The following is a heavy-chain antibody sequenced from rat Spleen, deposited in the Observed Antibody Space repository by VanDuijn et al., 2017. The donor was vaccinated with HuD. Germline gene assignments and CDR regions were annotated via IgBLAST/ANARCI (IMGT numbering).Heavy chain of an antibody. V-gene: IGHV5-29*01. D-gene: IGHD1-6*01. CDR3: ARHKYTDWYFDF. CDR2: ISYDGSST. Sequence: EVQLVESGGGLVQPGRSLKLSCAASGFTFSNYGMAWVRQAPTKGLEWVATISYDGSSTYYRDSVKGRFTISRDNAKSTLYLQMDSLRSEDTATYYCARHKYTDWYFDFWGPGTMVTVSS. J-gene: IGHJ1*01. CDR1: GFTFSNYG.